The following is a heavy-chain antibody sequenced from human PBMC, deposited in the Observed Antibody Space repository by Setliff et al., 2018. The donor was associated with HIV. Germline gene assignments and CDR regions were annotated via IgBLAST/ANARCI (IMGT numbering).Heavy chain of an antibody. CDR3: ARQGQLGSE. D-gene: IGHD1-1*01. J-gene: IGHJ4*02. CDR1: GGSFTDIGGSFTDYY. V-gene: IGHV4-34*01. CDR2: INHSGST. Sequence: SETLSLTCAVFGGSFTDIGGSFTDYYWIWIRQPPGKGLEWIGEINHSGSTHYNPSLKSRFTISVDTSKNQFSLKVNSVTAADTAVYYCARQGQLGSEWGQGTLVTVSS.